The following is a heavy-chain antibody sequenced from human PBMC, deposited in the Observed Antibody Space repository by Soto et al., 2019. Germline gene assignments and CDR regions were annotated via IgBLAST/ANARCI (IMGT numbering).Heavy chain of an antibody. J-gene: IGHJ4*02. D-gene: IGHD3-16*01. CDR2: ISATSAKI. CDR1: GFKFNYYA. CDR3: VADSSYGSHWVSHFDQ. Sequence: EVQLVESGGGLVQPGGSLRLSCAASGFKFNYYAMNWVRQVPGKGLEWVSYISATSAKIDYADSVKGRFTISRDNARNSLSLQMNSLRDEDTAVYHCVADSSYGSHWVSHFDQWGRGTLVNVSS. V-gene: IGHV3-48*02.